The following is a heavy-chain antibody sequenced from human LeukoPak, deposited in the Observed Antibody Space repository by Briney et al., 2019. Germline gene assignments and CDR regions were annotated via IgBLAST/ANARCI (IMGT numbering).Heavy chain of an antibody. V-gene: IGHV3-9*01. J-gene: IGHJ4*02. CDR2: ISWNSGSI. CDR3: AKSDTMVRGARFDY. Sequence: GGSLRLSYAASGFTFDDYAMHWVRQAPGKGLEWVSGISWNSGSIGYADSVKGRFTISRDNAKNSLYLQMNSLRAEDTALYYCAKSDTMVRGARFDYWGQGILVTVSS. D-gene: IGHD3-10*01. CDR1: GFTFDDYA.